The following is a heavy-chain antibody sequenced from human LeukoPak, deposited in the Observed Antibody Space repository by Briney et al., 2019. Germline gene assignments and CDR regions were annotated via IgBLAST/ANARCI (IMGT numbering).Heavy chain of an antibody. J-gene: IGHJ4*02. V-gene: IGHV4-39*01. CDR2: IYYSGST. CDR3: ARHSSVLPFDY. D-gene: IGHD3-10*01. Sequence: PSETLSLTCTVSGGSLSTSSYYWGWIRQPPGKGLEWIGSIYYSGSTYYNPSLKSRVTISVDTSKDQFPLKLSSVTAADTAVYYCARHSSVLPFDYWGQGTLVAVSS. CDR1: GGSLSTSSYY.